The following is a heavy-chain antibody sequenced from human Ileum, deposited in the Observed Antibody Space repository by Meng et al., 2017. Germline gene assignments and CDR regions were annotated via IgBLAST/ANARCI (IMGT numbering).Heavy chain of an antibody. CDR3: AQPRITMTHGGFRTGWFDP. D-gene: IGHD3-22*01. CDR2: ISYSGRT. CDR1: GVSNRSSRYY. J-gene: IGHJ5*02. V-gene: IGHV4-39*01. Sequence: QLQLQESGPGLVKPSETLSLTCTVSGVSNRSSRYYWDWIRQPPGKGLECIGSISYSGRTYYNPSLKSRVTISVDTSKNQFSLKLSSVTAADTGVYYCAQPRITMTHGGFRTGWFDPWGQGTLVTVSS.